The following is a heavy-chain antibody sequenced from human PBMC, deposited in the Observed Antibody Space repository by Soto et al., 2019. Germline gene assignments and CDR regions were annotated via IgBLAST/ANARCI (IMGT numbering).Heavy chain of an antibody. CDR1: GFTFSSYG. J-gene: IGHJ6*02. D-gene: IGHD3-3*02. Sequence: GGSLRLSCAASGFTFSSYGMHWVRQAPGKGLEWVAVIWYDGSNKYYADSVKGRFTISRDNSKNTLYLQMNSLRAEDTAVYYCAREISDHEVNQFYYYYGMDVWGQGTTVTVSS. CDR2: IWYDGSNK. V-gene: IGHV3-33*01. CDR3: AREISDHEVNQFYYYYGMDV.